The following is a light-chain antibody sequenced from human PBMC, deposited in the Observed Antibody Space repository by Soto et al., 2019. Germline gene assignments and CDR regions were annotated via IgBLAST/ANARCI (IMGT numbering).Light chain of an antibody. CDR1: QGVTTN. J-gene: IGKJ5*01. CDR3: QQYNNWPFS. V-gene: IGKV3-15*01. Sequence: EILMTQSPGTLSVSPWERATLSGRAGQGVTTNFAWYQQKSGQSPRLLIYDVSIRATGVTARFSGTGSETDFTITISGLQSDDSAVYFCQQYNNWPFSFGQGTRLDIK. CDR2: DVS.